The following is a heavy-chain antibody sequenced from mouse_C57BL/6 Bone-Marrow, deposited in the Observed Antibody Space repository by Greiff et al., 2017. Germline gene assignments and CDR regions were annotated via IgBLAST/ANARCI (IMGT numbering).Heavy chain of an antibody. CDR3: ARSGPRGRSFDY. CDR2: IDPTSGRT. V-gene: IGHV1-55*01. J-gene: IGHJ2*01. Sequence: VQLQQPGAELVKPGASVKMSCKASGYTFTSYWITWVKQRPGQGLEWIGDIDPTSGRTNYNEKFKSKAILTVDTSSNTAYMQLSSLTSEDSAVFYCARSGPRGRSFDYWGQGTTLTVSS. CDR1: GYTFTSYW. D-gene: IGHD3-1*01.